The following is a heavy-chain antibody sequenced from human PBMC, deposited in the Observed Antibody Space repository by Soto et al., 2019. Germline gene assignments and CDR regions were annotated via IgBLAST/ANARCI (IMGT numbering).Heavy chain of an antibody. CDR2: INPNSGGT. V-gene: IGHV1-2*04. CDR3: ARGDIVVVVAATRGWFDP. D-gene: IGHD2-15*01. J-gene: IGHJ5*02. Sequence: RASVKVSCKASGYTFTGYYMHWVRQAPGQGLEWMGWINPNSGGTNYAQKFQGWVTMTRDTSISTAYMELSRLRSDDTAVYYCARGDIVVVVAATRGWFDPWGQGTLVTVSS. CDR1: GYTFTGYY.